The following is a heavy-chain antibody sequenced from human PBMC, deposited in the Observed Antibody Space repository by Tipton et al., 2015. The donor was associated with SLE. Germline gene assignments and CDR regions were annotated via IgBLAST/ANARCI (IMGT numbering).Heavy chain of an antibody. Sequence: TLSLTCAVYGGSFSGYYWSWIRQPPGKGLEWIGEINHSGSTNYNPSLKSRVTISVDTSKNHFSLKLSSVTAADAAVYYCARSPAGVVISYFDYWGQGTLVTVSS. CDR3: ARSPAGVVISYFDY. D-gene: IGHD3-3*01. V-gene: IGHV4-34*01. CDR2: INHSGST. CDR1: GGSFSGYY. J-gene: IGHJ4*02.